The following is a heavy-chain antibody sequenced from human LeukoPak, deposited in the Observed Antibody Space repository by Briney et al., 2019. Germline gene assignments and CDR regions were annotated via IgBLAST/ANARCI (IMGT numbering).Heavy chain of an antibody. CDR3: ARDLVHCSGGSCYGMDV. CDR2: ISSSSSYI. V-gene: IGHV3-21*01. Sequence: PGGSLRLPCAASGFTFSSYSMNWVRQAPGKGLEWVSSISSSSSYIYYADSVKGRFTISRDNAKNSLYLQMNSLRAEDTAVYYCARDLVHCSGGSCYGMDVWGQGTTVTVSS. J-gene: IGHJ6*02. D-gene: IGHD2-15*01. CDR1: GFTFSSYS.